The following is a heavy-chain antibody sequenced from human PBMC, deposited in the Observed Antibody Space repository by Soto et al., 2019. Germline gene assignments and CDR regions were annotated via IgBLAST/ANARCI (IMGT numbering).Heavy chain of an antibody. Sequence: QVQLVESGGGGGQPGRSLRLACAASGFTFSSYGMHWVRQAPGKGLEWVAVIWYDGSNKYYADSVKGRFTISRDNSKNPLYLQLNSLRAEDTAVYYCARDYDSSGYPRYYFDYWGPGTLVTVS. CDR1: GFTFSSYG. CDR2: IWYDGSNK. V-gene: IGHV3-33*01. D-gene: IGHD3-22*01. CDR3: ARDYDSSGYPRYYFDY. J-gene: IGHJ4*02.